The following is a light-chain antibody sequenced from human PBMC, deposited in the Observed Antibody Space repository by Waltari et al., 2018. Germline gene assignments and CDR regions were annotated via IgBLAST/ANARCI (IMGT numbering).Light chain of an antibody. Sequence: DVVMTQTPLSLSVTPGQPPSLSCKSSQTLLHSDGQTYLYWFLQKPGQSPQLLIYAVSSRVSGVSTKFSGSGSGTDFTLKISRVEAEDVGIYYCMQGLHLPRTFGQGTKVEMK. J-gene: IGKJ1*01. CDR3: MQGLHLPRT. CDR2: AVS. CDR1: QTLLHSDGQTY. V-gene: IGKV2-29*02.